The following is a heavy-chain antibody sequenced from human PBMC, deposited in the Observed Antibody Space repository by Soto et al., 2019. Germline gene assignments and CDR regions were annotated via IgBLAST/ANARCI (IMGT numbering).Heavy chain of an antibody. D-gene: IGHD1-7*01. Sequence: EVQLVESGGGLVEPGGSLRLSCAASGFTLSSYWMHWVRQVPGKGLMWVSRINVDGSRTNYADSMKGRFTISRDNAKNTLYLQMNSLRGEDTAVYYCGRDLGNYDRYYLAYWGQGTLVTVSS. CDR3: GRDLGNYDRYYLAY. CDR1: GFTLSSYW. CDR2: INVDGSRT. J-gene: IGHJ4*02. V-gene: IGHV3-74*01.